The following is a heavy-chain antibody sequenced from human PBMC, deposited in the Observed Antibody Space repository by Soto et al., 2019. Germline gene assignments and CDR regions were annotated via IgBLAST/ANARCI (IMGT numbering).Heavy chain of an antibody. Sequence: GGSLRLSCAASGFTFSSYGMHWVRQAPGKGLEWVAVIWYDGSNKYYADSVKGRFTISRDNSKNTLYLQMNSLRAEDTAVYYCAREQPELRPNYYYYYMDVWGKGTTVTVSS. CDR1: GFTFSSYG. V-gene: IGHV3-33*01. J-gene: IGHJ6*03. D-gene: IGHD1-7*01. CDR2: IWYDGSNK. CDR3: AREQPELRPNYYYYYMDV.